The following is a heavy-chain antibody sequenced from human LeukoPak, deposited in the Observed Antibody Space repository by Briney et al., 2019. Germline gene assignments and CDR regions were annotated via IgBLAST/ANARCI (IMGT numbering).Heavy chain of an antibody. CDR1: GGSISSYC. CDR3: ARDLYGGYIDY. D-gene: IGHD4/OR15-4a*01. V-gene: IGHV4-59*01. Sequence: SETLSLTCTVSGGSISSYCWSWIRQPPGQGLEWIGYICYSGSTNYNPSLKVRVTISVDTSKNQFSLKLSSVTAADTALYYCARDLYGGYIDYWGQGTLVTVSS. CDR2: ICYSGST. J-gene: IGHJ4*02.